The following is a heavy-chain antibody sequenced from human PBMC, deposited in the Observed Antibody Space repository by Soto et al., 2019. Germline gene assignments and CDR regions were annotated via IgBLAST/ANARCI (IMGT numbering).Heavy chain of an antibody. V-gene: IGHV1-3*01. Sequence: ASVKVSCKASGYTFTSYGIHWVRQAPVQRLEWMGWINAANGDTKYSPKFQGRVTITRDTSVSTAYMELSSLRSEDTAVYYCVRRHVSATGIDWFDPWGQGTLVNVSS. D-gene: IGHD6-13*01. J-gene: IGHJ5*02. CDR3: VRRHVSATGIDWFDP. CDR2: INAANGDT. CDR1: GYTFTSYG.